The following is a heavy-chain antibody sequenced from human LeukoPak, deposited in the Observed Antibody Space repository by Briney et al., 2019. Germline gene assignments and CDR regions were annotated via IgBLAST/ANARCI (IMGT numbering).Heavy chain of an antibody. J-gene: IGHJ4*02. CDR1: GGSISSYY. D-gene: IGHD6-19*01. CDR3: ARVRDSSGWYFWDY. V-gene: IGHV4-59*01. CDR2: ISYSGST. Sequence: SETLSLTCTVSGGSISSYYWSWIRQPPGKGLEWIGSISYSGSTNYNSSLKSRVTISVDTSKNQFSLKLSSVTAADAAVYYCARVRDSSGWYFWDYWGQGTLVTVSS.